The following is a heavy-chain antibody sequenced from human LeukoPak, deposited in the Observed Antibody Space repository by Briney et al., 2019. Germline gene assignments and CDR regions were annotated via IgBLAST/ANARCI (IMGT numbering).Heavy chain of an antibody. CDR3: ARDDYGDLQYFEN. J-gene: IGHJ4*02. D-gene: IGHD4-17*01. Sequence: ASVKVSCKASGYTFTNYFLHWVRQAPGQGLEWMGCINPNDGGTISARKFQGRVTMTRDTSISTAYMGLSRLRSDDTAVYYCARDDYGDLQYFENWGQGTLVTASS. CDR1: GYTFTNYF. V-gene: IGHV1-2*02. CDR2: INPNDGGT.